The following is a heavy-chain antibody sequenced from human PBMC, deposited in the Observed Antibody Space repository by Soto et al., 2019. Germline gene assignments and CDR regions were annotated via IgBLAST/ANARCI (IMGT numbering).Heavy chain of an antibody. V-gene: IGHV1-46*01. D-gene: IGHD5-18*01. CDR1: GYTFTSYY. Sequence: ASVKGSCKASGYTFTSYYMHWVRQAPGQGLEWMGIINPSGGSTSYAQKFQGRVTMTRDTSTSTVYMELSSLRSEDTAVYYCASPSDSGYSYGYRYYYYYGMDVWGQGTTVTVSS. CDR3: ASPSDSGYSYGYRYYYYYGMDV. J-gene: IGHJ6*02. CDR2: INPSGGST.